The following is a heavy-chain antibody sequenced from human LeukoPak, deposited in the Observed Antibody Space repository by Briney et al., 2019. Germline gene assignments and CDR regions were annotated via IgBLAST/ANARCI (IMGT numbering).Heavy chain of an antibody. Sequence: GGSLRLSCSASGFTFSSYAMHWVRQAPGKGLEHVSAISSNGGSTYYADSVKGRFTISRDNSKNTLYLQMSSLRAEDTAVYYCVKDSAGGGSGWYYFDYWGQGTLVTVSS. D-gene: IGHD6-19*01. CDR3: VKDSAGGGSGWYYFDY. V-gene: IGHV3-64D*06. CDR2: ISSNGGST. J-gene: IGHJ4*02. CDR1: GFTFSSYA.